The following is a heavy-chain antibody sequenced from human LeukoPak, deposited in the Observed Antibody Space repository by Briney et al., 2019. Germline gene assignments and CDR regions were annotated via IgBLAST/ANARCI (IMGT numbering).Heavy chain of an antibody. CDR1: GYSISTGYY. J-gene: IGHJ3*02. D-gene: IGHD3-9*01. CDR2: FYHGGST. Sequence: SETLSLTCTVSGYSISTGYYWDWIRQPQGKGLEWIGTFYHGGSTYYNPSLKSRVTISVDTSKNQFSLNLTSVTAADTAVYYCARRLMNYDILTGYFSADAFDIWGQGTMVTVSS. V-gene: IGHV4-38-2*02. CDR3: ARRLMNYDILTGYFSADAFDI.